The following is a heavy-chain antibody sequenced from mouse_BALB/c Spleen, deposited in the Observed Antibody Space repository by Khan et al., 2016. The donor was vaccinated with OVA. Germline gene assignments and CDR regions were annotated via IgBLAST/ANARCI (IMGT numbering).Heavy chain of an antibody. Sequence: QIQLVQSGAELVKPGASVKLSCKTSGYTFTSYYMYWVKQRPGQGLEWIGEINPSNGGTNFNEKFKSKATLIVDKSSSTAYMQVSSLTSEDSAVXYCTRSGYGSFVYWGQGTLVTVSA. D-gene: IGHD2-2*01. CDR1: GYTFTSYY. V-gene: IGHV1S81*02. CDR2: INPSNGGT. CDR3: TRSGYGSFVY. J-gene: IGHJ3*01.